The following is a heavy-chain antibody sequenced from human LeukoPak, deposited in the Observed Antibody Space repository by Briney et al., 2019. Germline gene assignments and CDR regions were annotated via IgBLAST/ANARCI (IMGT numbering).Heavy chain of an antibody. V-gene: IGHV3-53*01. Sequence: GGSPRLSCAASGFTVSSNYMSWVRHAPGKGLEWVSVIYEDGSTFYADAVKGRFTISRDNSKYTLYLQMSSLRAEVTAVYYCASDRRIGGSWGQGTLVTVSS. CDR2: IYEDGST. D-gene: IGHD3-16*01. CDR3: ASDRRIGGS. J-gene: IGHJ4*02. CDR1: GFTVSSNY.